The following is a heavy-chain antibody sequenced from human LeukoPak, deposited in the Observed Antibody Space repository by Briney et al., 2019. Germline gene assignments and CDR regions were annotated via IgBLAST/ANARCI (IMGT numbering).Heavy chain of an antibody. D-gene: IGHD3-10*01. J-gene: IGHJ4*02. V-gene: IGHV3-30*04. CDR2: ISYDGSNK. CDR1: GFTFSSYA. Sequence: GGSLRLFCAASGFTFSSYAMHWVRQAPGQGLEWVAVISYDGSNKYYADSVKGRFTISRDTAKNSLYLQMNSLRAEDTAVYYCAARLRFGELLVDYWGQGTLVTVSS. CDR3: AARLRFGELLVDY.